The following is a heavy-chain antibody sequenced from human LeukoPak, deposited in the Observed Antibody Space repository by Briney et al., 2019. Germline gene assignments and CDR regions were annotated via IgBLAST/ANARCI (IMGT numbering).Heavy chain of an antibody. Sequence: KIGESLKISCKGSGYSFTNYWLGWVRQMPGKGLEWMGRIDPSDSYTNYSPSFQGHVTISADKSISTAYLQWSSLKASDTAMYYCARHHIPYGSGGEFDLWGRGTLVTVSS. J-gene: IGHJ2*01. CDR3: ARHHIPYGSGGEFDL. CDR2: IDPSDSYT. V-gene: IGHV5-10-1*01. D-gene: IGHD3-10*01. CDR1: GYSFTNYW.